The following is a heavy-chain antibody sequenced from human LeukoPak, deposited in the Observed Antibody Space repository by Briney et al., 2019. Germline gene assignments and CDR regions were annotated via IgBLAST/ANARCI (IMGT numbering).Heavy chain of an antibody. Sequence: GASLKISFKGSGSRFTSYWVGWVRQMPGKGLEWMGIIYPGDPDTRYSPSFQGQVTISADKSISTAYLQWSSLKASDTAMYYCARDIVVVPAAINYFDYCGQGTLVTASS. J-gene: IGHJ4*02. CDR1: GSRFTSYW. CDR3: ARDIVVVPAAINYFDY. V-gene: IGHV5-51*01. D-gene: IGHD2-2*02. CDR2: IYPGDPDT.